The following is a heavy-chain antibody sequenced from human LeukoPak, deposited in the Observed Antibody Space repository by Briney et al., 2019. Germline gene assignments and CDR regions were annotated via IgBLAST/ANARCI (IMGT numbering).Heavy chain of an antibody. D-gene: IGHD1-7*01. CDR2: IYPGDSDT. CDR1: GYSFMSYW. V-gene: IGHV5-51*01. J-gene: IGHJ4*02. Sequence: GESLKISCKGSGYSFMSYWIGWVRQMPGKGLEWMGIIYPGDSDTRYSPSFQGQVTISADKSISTAYLQWSSLKASDTAMYYCARRGLAPGTQIDYWGQGTLVTVSS. CDR3: ARRGLAPGTQIDY.